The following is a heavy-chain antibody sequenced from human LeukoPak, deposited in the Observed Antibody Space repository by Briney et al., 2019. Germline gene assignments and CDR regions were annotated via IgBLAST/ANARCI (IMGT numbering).Heavy chain of an antibody. V-gene: IGHV3-23*01. CDR1: GFTFSSHG. D-gene: IGHD3-9*01. CDR2: ISPSGSIS. CDR3: ARDLDWGAFDA. Sequence: GGSLRLSCAASGFTFSSHGLNWVRQAPGKGLEWVSGISPSGSISYYADSVKGRFTISRDNSKNTVSLQMNSLRAEDTALYYCARDLDWGAFDAWGQGTLVTVSS. J-gene: IGHJ5*02.